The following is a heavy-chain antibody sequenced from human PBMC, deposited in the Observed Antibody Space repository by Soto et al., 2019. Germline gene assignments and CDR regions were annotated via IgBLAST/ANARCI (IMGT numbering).Heavy chain of an antibody. D-gene: IGHD6-25*01. J-gene: IGHJ4*02. CDR1: GGSVSGGGYY. V-gene: IGHV4-31*03. CDR2: IYHTGST. Sequence: QVQLQESGPGLVKPSQTLSLTCTVSGGSVSGGGYYWSWIRQLPGKGLEWIGYIYHTGSTFYNPSLKSRVTIFVDKSKSQFSLKLASVTAADTAIYYCAGSSARSIFDYWGQGSLVTVSS. CDR3: AGSSARSIFDY.